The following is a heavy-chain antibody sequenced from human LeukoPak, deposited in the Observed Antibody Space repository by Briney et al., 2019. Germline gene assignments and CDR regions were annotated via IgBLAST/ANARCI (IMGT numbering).Heavy chain of an antibody. J-gene: IGHJ4*02. D-gene: IGHD6-19*01. V-gene: IGHV3-21*04. Sequence: GGSLRLSCAASGFTFSSYGMSWVRQAPGKGLEWVSSISSSSSYIYYADSVKGRFTISRDNSMNTLYLQMNSLRAEDTAVYYCANSYSGWYVDYFDYWGQGTLVTVSS. CDR3: ANSYSGWYVDYFDY. CDR2: ISSSSSYI. CDR1: GFTFSSYG.